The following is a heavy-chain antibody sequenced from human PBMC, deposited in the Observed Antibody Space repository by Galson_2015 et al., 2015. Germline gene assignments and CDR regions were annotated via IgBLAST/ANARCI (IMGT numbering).Heavy chain of an antibody. J-gene: IGHJ3*01. Sequence: SVKVSCKVSGHTLTELSMHWVRQAPGKGLEWMGGFDPEDGETFYAQKFQGRVTMTQDASTDTAYMELSSLRSEDTAVYFCAAIASCKWCAESFMNAFAFWGQGRMVTVSS. V-gene: IGHV1-24*01. D-gene: IGHD2-2*01. CDR3: AAIASCKWCAESFMNAFAF. CDR2: FDPEDGET. CDR1: GHTLTELS.